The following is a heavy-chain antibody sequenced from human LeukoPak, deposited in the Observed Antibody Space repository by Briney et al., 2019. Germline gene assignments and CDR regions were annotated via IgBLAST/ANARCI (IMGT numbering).Heavy chain of an antibody. Sequence: PSETLSLTCTVSGGSISSYYWSWIRQPPAKGLEWIGYIYYSGSTNYNPSLKSRVTISVDTSKNQFSLKLSSVTAADTAVYYCARDGTAISPHDAFDIWGQGTMVTVSS. CDR2: IYYSGST. J-gene: IGHJ3*02. CDR3: ARDGTAISPHDAFDI. D-gene: IGHD5-18*01. CDR1: GGSISSYY. V-gene: IGHV4-59*01.